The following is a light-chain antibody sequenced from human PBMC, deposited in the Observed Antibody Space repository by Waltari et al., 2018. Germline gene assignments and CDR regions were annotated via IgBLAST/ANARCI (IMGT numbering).Light chain of an antibody. CDR1: QSVSSY. J-gene: IGKJ2*01. V-gene: IGKV3-11*01. CDR3: QQRINWPRA. CDR2: DAS. Sequence: EIVLTQSPATLALSPGARATLSCRASQSVSSYVAWYQQKPGQAPRLLIYDASNRATGIPARFSGSGSGTDFTLTISSLESEDFAVYYCQQRINWPRAFGQGTKLEI.